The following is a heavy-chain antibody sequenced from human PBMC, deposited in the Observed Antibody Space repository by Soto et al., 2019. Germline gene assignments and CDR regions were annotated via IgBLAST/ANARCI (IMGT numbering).Heavy chain of an antibody. CDR2: FDPEDGET. CDR1: GYTLTELS. Sequence: ASVKVSCKVSGYTLTELSMHWVRQAPGKGLEWMGGFDPEDGETIYAQKFQGRVTMTEDTSTDTAYMELSSLRSEDTAVYYCAKISIVATSYGMDVWGQGTTVTVSS. CDR3: AKISIVATSYGMDV. J-gene: IGHJ6*02. V-gene: IGHV1-24*01. D-gene: IGHD5-12*01.